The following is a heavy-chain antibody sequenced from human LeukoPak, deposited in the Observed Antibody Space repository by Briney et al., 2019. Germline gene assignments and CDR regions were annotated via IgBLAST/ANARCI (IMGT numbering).Heavy chain of an antibody. Sequence: PGGSLRLSCAVAGFTFSSDAMSWVRQAPGKGLEWVSVISGSGENTYYADSVKGRFTISRDNSKNTLYLQMNSLRAEDTAVYYCAKEAPTGIAAAGDYWGQGTLVTVSS. D-gene: IGHD6-13*01. J-gene: IGHJ4*02. V-gene: IGHV3-23*01. CDR3: AKEAPTGIAAAGDY. CDR1: GFTFSSDA. CDR2: ISGSGENT.